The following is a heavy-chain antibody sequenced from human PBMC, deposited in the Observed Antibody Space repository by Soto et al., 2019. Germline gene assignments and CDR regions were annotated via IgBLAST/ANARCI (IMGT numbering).Heavy chain of an antibody. CDR3: ARVPFSWYDSKAYYYYYGMDV. CDR1: GGTFSSYA. V-gene: IGHV1-69*01. CDR2: IIPIFGTA. D-gene: IGHD6-13*01. J-gene: IGHJ6*02. Sequence: QVPLVQSGAEVKKPASSVKVSCKASGGTFSSYAISWVRQAPGQGLEWMGGIIPIFGTANYAQKFQGRVTITADESTSTAYMELSSLRSEDTAVYYCARVPFSWYDSKAYYYYYGMDVWGQGTTVTVSS.